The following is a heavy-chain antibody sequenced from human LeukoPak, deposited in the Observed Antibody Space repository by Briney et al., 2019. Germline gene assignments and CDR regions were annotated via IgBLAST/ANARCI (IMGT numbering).Heavy chain of an antibody. CDR3: ARQEVAGIHYFDY. Sequence: PSETLSLTCTVSGGSISSSSYYWGWIRQPPGKGLEWIGSIYYSGNTYYNPSLESRVTVSVDTAKKQFSLMLSAVTAADTAVYYCARQEVAGIHYFDYWGQGTPVTVSS. CDR1: GGSISSSSYY. D-gene: IGHD6-19*01. CDR2: IYYSGNT. J-gene: IGHJ4*02. V-gene: IGHV4-39*01.